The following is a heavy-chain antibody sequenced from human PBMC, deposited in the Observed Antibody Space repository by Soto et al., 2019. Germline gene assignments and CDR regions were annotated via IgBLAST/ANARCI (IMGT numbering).Heavy chain of an antibody. J-gene: IGHJ4*02. CDR3: ARVRRGFLEWLLRPSYYFDY. Sequence: GGSLRLSCAASGFTVSSNYMSWVRQAPGKGLEWVSVIYSGGSTYYADSVKGRFTISRDNSKNTLYLQMNSLRAEDTAVYYCARVRRGFLEWLLRPSYYFDYWGQGTLVTVSS. D-gene: IGHD3-3*01. V-gene: IGHV3-53*01. CDR2: IYSGGST. CDR1: GFTVSSNY.